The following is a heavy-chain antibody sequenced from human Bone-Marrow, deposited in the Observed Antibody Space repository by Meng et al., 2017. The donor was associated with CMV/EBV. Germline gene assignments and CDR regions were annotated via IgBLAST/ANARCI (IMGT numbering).Heavy chain of an antibody. CDR1: GFTFSKAW. J-gene: IGHJ6*01. V-gene: IGHV3-15*01. CDR2: IKSKTDGGTT. D-gene: IGHD1-26*01. CDR3: ARSIPLVTV. Sequence: GESLKISCAASGFTFSKAWMSWVRQAPGKGLEWVGRIKSKTDGGTTDYAAPVKGRFTISRDNSKNTVYLQMNSLRAEDTAVYYCARSIPLVTVWGQGTTVTGYS.